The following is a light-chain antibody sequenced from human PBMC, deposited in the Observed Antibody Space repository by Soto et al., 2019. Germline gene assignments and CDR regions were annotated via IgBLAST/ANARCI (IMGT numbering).Light chain of an antibody. J-gene: IGKJ3*01. V-gene: IGKV1-27*01. Sequence: DIQMTQSPSSLSASVGDRVTITCRASQGISNYLAWYQQKPGKVPKLLIYAASTLQSGVPSQFSGSGSGTDFTLTISGLQPEDVATYYCQKYNSAPRTFGPGTKVDIK. CDR3: QKYNSAPRT. CDR2: AAS. CDR1: QGISNY.